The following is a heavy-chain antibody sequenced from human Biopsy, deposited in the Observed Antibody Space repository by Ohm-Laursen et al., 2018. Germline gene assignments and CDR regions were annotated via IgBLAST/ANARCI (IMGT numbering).Heavy chain of an antibody. D-gene: IGHD1-26*01. CDR3: ARGPHSGSHSCFDY. Sequence: ASVKVPCKTSGGAFINYAISWVRQAPGQGLEWMGGIIPMFGTANYAQLFQGRVTITADESTSTSYMELSSLTSEDTAIYYCARGPHSGSHSCFDYWGRGTLVTVSS. CDR1: GGAFINYA. CDR2: IIPMFGTA. V-gene: IGHV1-69*13. J-gene: IGHJ4*02.